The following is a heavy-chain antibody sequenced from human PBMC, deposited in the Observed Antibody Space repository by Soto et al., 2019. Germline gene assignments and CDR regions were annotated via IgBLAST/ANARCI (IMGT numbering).Heavy chain of an antibody. J-gene: IGHJ6*02. CDR2: ISGSGGST. D-gene: IGHD5-18*01. CDR3: ANSDTAMALYYYYYGMDV. Sequence: PGGSLRLSCAASGFTFSSYAMSWVRQAPGKGLEWVSAISGSGGSTYYADSVKGRFTISRDNSKNTLYLQMNSLRAEDTAVYYCANSDTAMALYYYYYGMDVWGQGTTVTVSS. V-gene: IGHV3-23*01. CDR1: GFTFSSYA.